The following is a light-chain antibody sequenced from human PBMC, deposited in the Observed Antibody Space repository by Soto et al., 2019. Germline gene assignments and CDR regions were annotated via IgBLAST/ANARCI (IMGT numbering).Light chain of an antibody. J-gene: IGKJ5*01. CDR3: QQYGTSPIT. V-gene: IGKV3-20*01. Sequence: ESVLTHSPGTLSLSPGERVTLSCRASQSLSSNYLAWYQHKLGQAPRLLIYGASSRATGIPDTFSGSGSGTDFTLTISRLEPEDFAVYYCQQYGTSPITFGQGTRLEIK. CDR2: GAS. CDR1: QSLSSNY.